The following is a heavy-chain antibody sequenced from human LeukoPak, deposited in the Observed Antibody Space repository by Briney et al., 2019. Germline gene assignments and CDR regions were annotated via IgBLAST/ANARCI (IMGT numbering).Heavy chain of an antibody. D-gene: IGHD2-15*01. J-gene: IGHJ4*02. V-gene: IGHV3-23*01. CDR3: AKPWVD. CDR2: ISGSDGST. CDR1: GFTFSSYA. Sequence: GGSLRLSCAASGFTFSSYAMSWVRQAPGEGPEWVSTISGSDGSTYYADSVKGRFTISRDNSKNTLYLQINNLRVEDTAVYHCAKPWVDWGQGTLVTVSS.